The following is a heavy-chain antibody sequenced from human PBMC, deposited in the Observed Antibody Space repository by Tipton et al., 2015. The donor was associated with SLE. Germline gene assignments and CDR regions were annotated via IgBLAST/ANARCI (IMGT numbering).Heavy chain of an antibody. Sequence: TLSLTCAVYGGSFSGYYWSWIRQPPGKGLEWIGYIHFPGRTNFNPSLESRVSMSLDTSNRFSLRLTSVTAADTGTYYCARGRDYDSSGYYFGRYPHYLSGMDVWGQGTSVTVSS. J-gene: IGHJ6*02. CDR1: GGSFSGYY. CDR2: IHFPGRT. D-gene: IGHD3-22*01. CDR3: ARGRDYDSSGYYFGRYPHYLSGMDV. V-gene: IGHV4-34*01.